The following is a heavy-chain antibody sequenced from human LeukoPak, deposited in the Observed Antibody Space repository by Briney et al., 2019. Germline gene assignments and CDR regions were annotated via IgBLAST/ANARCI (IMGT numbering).Heavy chain of an antibody. CDR2: ISGSGGST. D-gene: IGHD3-22*01. CDR1: GFTFSSCA. V-gene: IGHV3-23*01. Sequence: GGSLRLSCAASGFTFSSCAMSWVRQAPGKGLEWVSAISGSGGSTYYADSVKGRFTISRDNSKNTLYLQMNSLRAEDTAVYYCAKELPYYYDSSGYRDYWGQGTLVTVSS. CDR3: AKELPYYYDSSGYRDY. J-gene: IGHJ4*02.